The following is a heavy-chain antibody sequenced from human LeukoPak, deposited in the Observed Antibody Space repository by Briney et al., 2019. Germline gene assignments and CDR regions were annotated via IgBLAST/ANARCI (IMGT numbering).Heavy chain of an antibody. CDR2: IWYDGSNK. Sequence: GGSLRLSCAASGFTFSRYGIHWVRQAPGKGLEWVAHIWYDGSNKYYTDSVKGRFTISRDNSKNTLYLQMNSLRAEDTAVYYCARDIEVAGRKYFDSWGRGTLVTVSS. CDR1: GFTFSRYG. D-gene: IGHD6-19*01. J-gene: IGHJ4*02. CDR3: ARDIEVAGRKYFDS. V-gene: IGHV3-33*01.